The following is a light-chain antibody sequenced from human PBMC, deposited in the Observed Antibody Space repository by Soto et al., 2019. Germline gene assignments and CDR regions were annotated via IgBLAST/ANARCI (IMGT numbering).Light chain of an antibody. CDR3: QQRSNWPGT. Sequence: IVLTQSPATLSLSPEERATISCLASQSVSSYLAWYQQKPGQAPRLLIYDASNRATGIPARFSGSGSGTDFTLTISSLEPEDFAVYYCQQRSNWPGTFGQGTKVDI. CDR2: DAS. CDR1: QSVSSY. J-gene: IGKJ1*01. V-gene: IGKV3-11*01.